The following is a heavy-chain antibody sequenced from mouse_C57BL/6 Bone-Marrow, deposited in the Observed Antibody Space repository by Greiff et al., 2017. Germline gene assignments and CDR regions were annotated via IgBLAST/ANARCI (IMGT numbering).Heavy chain of an antibody. CDR1: GYTFTDYY. CDR3: ARRYDYSLYAMDY. Sequence: EVQLQQSGPELVKPGASVKISCKASGYTFTDYYMNWVKQSPGKSLEWIGDINPNTGGTSYNQKFKGKATLTVDKSSSTAYMELRSLTSEDSAVYYCARRYDYSLYAMDYWGQGTSVTVSS. CDR2: INPNTGGT. J-gene: IGHJ4*01. V-gene: IGHV1-26*01. D-gene: IGHD2-4*01.